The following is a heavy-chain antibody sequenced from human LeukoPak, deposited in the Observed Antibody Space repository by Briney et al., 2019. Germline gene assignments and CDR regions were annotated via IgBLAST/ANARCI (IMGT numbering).Heavy chain of an antibody. Sequence: GGSLRLSCAASGFTFSSYEMNWVRQAPGKWLEWVALISYDGSIKYYGDSVKGRFTISRDNSKNTLLLQMNSLRTEDTAVYYCTRDSARRDGNNFDYWGQGTLVTVSS. D-gene: IGHD5-24*01. CDR1: GFTFSSYE. CDR3: TRDSARRDGNNFDY. J-gene: IGHJ4*02. V-gene: IGHV3-30*04. CDR2: ISYDGSIK.